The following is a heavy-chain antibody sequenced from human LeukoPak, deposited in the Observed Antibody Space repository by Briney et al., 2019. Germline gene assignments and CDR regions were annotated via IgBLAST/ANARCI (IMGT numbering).Heavy chain of an antibody. J-gene: IGHJ4*02. V-gene: IGHV4-4*09. CDR1: GGSISSYY. CDR2: IYTSGST. CDR3: ARGGSGYLSYYLDY. Sequence: PSETLSLACTVPGGSISSYYWSWIRQPPGKGLEWIGYIYTSGSTNYNPSLKSRVTISVDTSKKQFSLKVNSVTAADTAVYFCARGGSGYLSYYLDYWGQGTRVTVSS. D-gene: IGHD3-22*01.